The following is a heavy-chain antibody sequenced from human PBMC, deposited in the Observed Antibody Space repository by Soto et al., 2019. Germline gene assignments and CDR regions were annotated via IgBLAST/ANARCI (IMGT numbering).Heavy chain of an antibody. CDR3: ARLIAAQRRNGFDP. V-gene: IGHV1-46*01. CDR2: IDPGGGST. CDR1: GYTFTSYY. J-gene: IGHJ5*02. Sequence: ASVKVSCKASGYTFTSYYMHWVRQAPGQGLEWMGVIDPGGGSTTHAQKFQGRVTMTRDTSTSTVYMELISLRSEDTAMYYCARLIAAQRRNGFDPWGQGTLVTVS. D-gene: IGHD6-13*01.